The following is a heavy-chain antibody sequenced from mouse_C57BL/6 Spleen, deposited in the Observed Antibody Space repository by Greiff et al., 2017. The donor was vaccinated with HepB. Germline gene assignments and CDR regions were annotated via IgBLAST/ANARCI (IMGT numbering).Heavy chain of an antibody. Sequence: EVQLQQSGGGLVKPGGSLKLSCAASGFTFSDYGMHWVRQAPEKGLEWVAYISSGSSTIYYADTVKGRFTISRDNAKNTLFLQMTSLRSEDTAMYYCARRSFYGSGSYWYFDVWGTGTTVTVSS. D-gene: IGHD1-1*01. CDR3: ARRSFYGSGSYWYFDV. V-gene: IGHV5-17*01. CDR1: GFTFSDYG. CDR2: ISSGSSTI. J-gene: IGHJ1*03.